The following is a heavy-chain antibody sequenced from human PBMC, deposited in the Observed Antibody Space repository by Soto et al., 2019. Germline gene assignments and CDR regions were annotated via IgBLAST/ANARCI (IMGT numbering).Heavy chain of an antibody. J-gene: IGHJ6*03. CDR2: MNPNSGNT. V-gene: IGHV1-8*01. Sequence: ASVKVSCKASGYTFTSYDINWVRQATGQGLEWMGWMNPNSGNTGYAQKFQGRVTMTRNTSISTAYMELSSLRSEDTAVYYCASARGVRGVDPYYYYYYMDVWGKGTTVTVSS. CDR3: ASARGVRGVDPYYYYYYMDV. CDR1: GYTFTSYD. D-gene: IGHD3-10*01.